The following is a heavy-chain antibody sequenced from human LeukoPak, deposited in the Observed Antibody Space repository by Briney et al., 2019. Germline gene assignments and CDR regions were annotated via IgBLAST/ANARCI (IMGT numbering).Heavy chain of an antibody. V-gene: IGHV1-69*13. J-gene: IGHJ4*02. Sequence: SVKVSCKASGGTFSSYAISWVRQAPGQGLEWMGGIIPIFGTANYAQKFQGRVTITADESTSTAYMELSSLRSEDTAVYYCARGGSYSSSWYSPYYFDYWGQGTLVTVSS. CDR3: ARGGSYSSSWYSPYYFDY. CDR2: IIPIFGTA. D-gene: IGHD6-13*01. CDR1: GGTFSSYA.